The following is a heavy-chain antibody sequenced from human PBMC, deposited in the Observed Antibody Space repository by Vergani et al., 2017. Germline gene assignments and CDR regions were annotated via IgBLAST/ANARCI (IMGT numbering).Heavy chain of an antibody. CDR2: IRYDGSNK. V-gene: IGHV3-30*02. J-gene: IGHJ6*02. CDR3: AKDGPSSGWYLRKDYYYYGMDV. D-gene: IGHD6-19*01. CDR1: GFTFSSYG. Sequence: QVQLVESGGGVVQPGGSLRLSCAASGFTFSSYGMHWVRQAPGKGLKWVAFIRYDGSNKYYADSVKGRFTISRDNSKNTLYLQMNSLRAEDTAVYYCAKDGPSSGWYLRKDYYYYGMDVWGQGTTVTVSS.